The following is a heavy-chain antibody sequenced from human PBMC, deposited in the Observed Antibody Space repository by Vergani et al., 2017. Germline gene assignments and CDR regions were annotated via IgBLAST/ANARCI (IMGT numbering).Heavy chain of an antibody. J-gene: IGHJ6*02. V-gene: IGHV1-24*01. CDR1: VFTLSELS. CDR2: FDPEDGET. Sequence: QVQLVQSGAEVKKPGASVKLSCKVSVFTLSELSIHFFRQSPGKGLECMGGFDPEDGETIYAQKFQGRVTMTEETTTDTAYMELSSLRSEDTAVYYCATPRLRLSYYYYYGMDVWGQGTTVTVTS. CDR3: ATPRLRLSYYYYYGMDV. D-gene: IGHD5-12*01.